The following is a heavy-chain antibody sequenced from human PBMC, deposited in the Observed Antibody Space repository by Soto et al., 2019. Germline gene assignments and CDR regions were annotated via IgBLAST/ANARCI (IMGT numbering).Heavy chain of an antibody. CDR2: IYYSGST. J-gene: IGHJ4*02. Sequence: PSETLSLTCTVSGGSISSGGYYWSWIRQHPGRGLEWIGYIYYSGSTYYNPSLKSRVTILVDTSKNQFSLKLSSVTAADTAVYYCARVGNCNGGGCYAVGYWGQGTLVTSPQ. CDR3: ARVGNCNGGGCYAVGY. D-gene: IGHD2-15*01. CDR1: GGSISSGGYY. V-gene: IGHV4-31*03.